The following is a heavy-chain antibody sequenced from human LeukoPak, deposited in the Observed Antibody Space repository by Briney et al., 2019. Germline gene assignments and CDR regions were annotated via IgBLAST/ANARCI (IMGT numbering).Heavy chain of an antibody. V-gene: IGHV4-34*01. J-gene: IGHJ5*02. D-gene: IGHD4-17*01. CDR1: GGSFSGYY. CDR3: ARSPTVTTLGGNWFDP. CDR2: INHSGST. Sequence: SETLSLTCAVYGGSFSGYYWSWIRQPPGKGLEWIGEINHSGSTNYNPSLKSRVTISVDTSKNQFSLKLSSVTAADTAVYYCARSPTVTTLGGNWFDPWGQGTLVTVSS.